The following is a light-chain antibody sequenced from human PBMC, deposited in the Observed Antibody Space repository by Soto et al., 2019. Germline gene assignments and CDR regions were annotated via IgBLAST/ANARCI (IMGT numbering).Light chain of an antibody. J-gene: IGKJ1*01. CDR3: QQYVSSVT. CDR2: GAS. CDR1: QSVDSSF. V-gene: IGKV3-20*01. Sequence: EIVLTQSPGFLSLSPGERATLSCRASQSVDSSFFAWYQQKPGQAPRLLIYGASKRATGIPDRFSGSGSGTAFTLTISRLEPEDFAVYYCQQYVSSVTFGQGTKVEIK.